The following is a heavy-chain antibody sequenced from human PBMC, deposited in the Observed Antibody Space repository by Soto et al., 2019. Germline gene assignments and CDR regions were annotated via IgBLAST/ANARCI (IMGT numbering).Heavy chain of an antibody. V-gene: IGHV1-18*01. CDR2: INVYNGNT. D-gene: IGHD3-10*01. Sequence: ASVKVSCKTSGYTFINYGISWVRQAPGRGLEWMGWINVYNGNTKYAQKVQGRVTMTTDTSTSTAYMELRSLRSDDTAVCYCARGVGSGSYYNQYNWFDPWGQGTLVTVSS. CDR3: ARGVGSGSYYNQYNWFDP. CDR1: GYTFINYG. J-gene: IGHJ5*02.